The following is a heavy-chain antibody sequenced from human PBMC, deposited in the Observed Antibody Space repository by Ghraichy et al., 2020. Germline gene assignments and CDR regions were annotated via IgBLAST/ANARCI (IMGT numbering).Heavy chain of an antibody. D-gene: IGHD3-3*01. Sequence: SETLSLTCTVSGGSISSYYWSWIRQPPGKGLEWIGYIYYSGSTNYNPSLKSRVTISVDTSKNQFSLKLSSVTAADTAVYYCARLIGSGPFDYWGQGTLVTASS. CDR1: GGSISSYY. J-gene: IGHJ4*02. V-gene: IGHV4-59*01. CDR2: IYYSGST. CDR3: ARLIGSGPFDY.